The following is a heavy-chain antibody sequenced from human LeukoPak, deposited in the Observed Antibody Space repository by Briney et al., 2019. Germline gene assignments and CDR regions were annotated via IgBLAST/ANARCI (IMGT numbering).Heavy chain of an antibody. Sequence: PGGSLRLSCAASGFTFRNYEMNWVRQATGKGLEWLSYIGTSGGGIQYADSVKGRFTISRDNAKNSLYLQMNSLRAEDTALYYCPRDAIVPGFFLDYWGQGILVTVSS. J-gene: IGHJ4*02. D-gene: IGHD3-10*02. CDR2: IGTSGGGI. CDR1: GFTFRNYE. V-gene: IGHV3-48*03. CDR3: PRDAIVPGFFLDY.